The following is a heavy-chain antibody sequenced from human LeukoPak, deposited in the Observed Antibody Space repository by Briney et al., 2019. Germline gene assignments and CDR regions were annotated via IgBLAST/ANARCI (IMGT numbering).Heavy chain of an antibody. Sequence: GGSLRLSCAASGFTFSSYAMSWVRQAPGKGLEWVSAISGSGGSTYYADSVKGRFTISRDTSENMVFLQMNSLRAEDTAVYYCAKGGGSGKYYFDYWGQGTLVTVSS. CDR3: AKGGGSGKYYFDY. J-gene: IGHJ4*02. CDR1: GFTFSSYA. CDR2: ISGSGGST. V-gene: IGHV3-23*01. D-gene: IGHD3-16*01.